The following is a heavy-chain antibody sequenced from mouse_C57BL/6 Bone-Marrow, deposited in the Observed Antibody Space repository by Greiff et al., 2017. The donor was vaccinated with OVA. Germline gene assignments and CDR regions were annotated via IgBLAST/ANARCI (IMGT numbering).Heavy chain of an antibody. J-gene: IGHJ1*03. CDR2: IRSKSNNYAT. CDR3: VRHNPSSYWYFDV. D-gene: IGHD1-1*01. V-gene: IGHV10-1*01. CDR1: GFSFNTYA. Sequence: DAGGGLVQPKGSLKLSCAASGFSFNTYAMNWVRQAPGKGLEWVARIRSKSNNYATYYADSVKDRFTISRDDSESMLYLQMNNLKTEDTAMYYCVRHNPSSYWYFDVWGTGTTVTVSS.